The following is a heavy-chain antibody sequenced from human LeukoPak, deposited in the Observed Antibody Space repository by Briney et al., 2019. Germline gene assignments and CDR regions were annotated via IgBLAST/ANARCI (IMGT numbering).Heavy chain of an antibody. V-gene: IGHV1-2*06. D-gene: IGHD3-22*01. J-gene: IGHJ4*02. CDR1: GYTFTGYY. Sequence: ASVKVSCKASGYTFTGYYMHWVRQARGQGGEWMGRINPNSGGTKYAQKFQGRVTMTRDTSISTAYMELSSLRSDDTAVYYCARGGYYDSSGNYWGQGTLVTVSS. CDR3: ARGGYYDSSGNY. CDR2: INPNSGGT.